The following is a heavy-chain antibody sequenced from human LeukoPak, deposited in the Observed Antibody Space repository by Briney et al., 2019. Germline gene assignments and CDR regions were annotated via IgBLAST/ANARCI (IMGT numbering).Heavy chain of an antibody. CDR1: GFTFSSYW. CDR3: ARGKAITMVRGVIDDMDV. D-gene: IGHD3-10*01. Sequence: GGSLRLSCAASGFTFSSYWMHWVRQAPGEGLVWVSRINSDGSSTSYADSVKGRFTISRDNAKNTLYLQMNSLRAEDTAVYYCARGKAITMVRGVIDDMDVWGKGTTVTVSS. V-gene: IGHV3-74*01. J-gene: IGHJ6*04. CDR2: INSDGSST.